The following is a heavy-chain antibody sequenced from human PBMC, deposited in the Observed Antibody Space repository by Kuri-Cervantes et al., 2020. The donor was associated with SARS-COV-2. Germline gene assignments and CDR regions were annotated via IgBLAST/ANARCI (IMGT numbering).Heavy chain of an antibody. CDR3: ARDLTGDFNDAFDI. CDR2: IKQDGSEK. J-gene: IGHJ3*02. D-gene: IGHD7-27*01. CDR1: GFTFSSYS. V-gene: IGHV3-7*01. Sequence: GGSLRLSCAASGFTFSSYSMNWVRQAPGKGLEWVANIKQDGSEKYYVDSVKGRFTISRDNSKNTLYLQMNSLRAEDTAVYYCARDLTGDFNDAFDIWGQGTMVTVSS.